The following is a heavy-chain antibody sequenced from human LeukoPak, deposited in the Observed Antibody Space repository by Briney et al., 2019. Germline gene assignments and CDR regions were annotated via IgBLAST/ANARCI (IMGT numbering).Heavy chain of an antibody. J-gene: IGHJ4*02. CDR3: AIYYYDSSGYYDFDY. V-gene: IGHV1-69*06. CDR2: IIPIFGTA. CDR1: GGTFSSYA. Sequence: SVKVSCKASGGTFSSYAISWVRQAPGQGLEWMGGIIPIFGTANYAQKFQGRVTITADKSTSTAYMELSSLRSEDTAVYYCAIYYYDSSGYYDFDYWGQGTLVTVSS. D-gene: IGHD3-22*01.